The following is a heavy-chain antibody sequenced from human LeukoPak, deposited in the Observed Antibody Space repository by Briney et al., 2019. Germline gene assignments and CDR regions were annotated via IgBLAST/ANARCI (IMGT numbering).Heavy chain of an antibody. CDR2: ISYDGNNK. V-gene: IGHV3-30*18. CDR3: AKEYIPRGRSALDI. Sequence: GGSLRLSCAASGFIFSTYGMHWVRQAPGKGLEWVAVISYDGNNKYYADSVKGRFTISRDNSKNMLYLQMNSLRAEDTAEYYCAKEYIPRGRSALDIWGQGTMVTVSS. CDR1: GFIFSTYG. D-gene: IGHD1-14*01. J-gene: IGHJ3*02.